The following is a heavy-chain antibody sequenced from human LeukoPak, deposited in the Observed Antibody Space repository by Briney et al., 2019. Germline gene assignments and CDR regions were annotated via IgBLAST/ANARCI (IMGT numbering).Heavy chain of an antibody. V-gene: IGHV3-30*03. CDR3: ARGPGALDY. Sequence: PGRSLRLSCAASGFTFSSYGMHWVRQAPGKGLEGVALISHDGTNKNHADSVKGRFTISRDNSNNTLYLQMNGLRPEDTAVYYCARGPGALDYWGQGTLVTVSS. D-gene: IGHD2-2*01. CDR1: GFTFSSYG. CDR2: ISHDGTNK. J-gene: IGHJ4*02.